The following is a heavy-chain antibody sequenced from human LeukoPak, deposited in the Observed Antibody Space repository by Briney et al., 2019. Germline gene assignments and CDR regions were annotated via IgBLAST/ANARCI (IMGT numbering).Heavy chain of an antibody. CDR3: ARAGYCSSTSCRFYYYYYYGMDV. J-gene: IGHJ6*04. Sequence: GRSLRLSCAASGFTFSSYAMHWVRQAPGKGLEWVAVISYDGSNKYYADSVKGRFTISRDNSKNTLYLQMNSPRAEDTAVYYCARAGYCSSTSCRFYYYYYYGMDVWGKGTTVTVSS. CDR2: ISYDGSNK. CDR1: GFTFSSYA. D-gene: IGHD2-2*01. V-gene: IGHV3-30*04.